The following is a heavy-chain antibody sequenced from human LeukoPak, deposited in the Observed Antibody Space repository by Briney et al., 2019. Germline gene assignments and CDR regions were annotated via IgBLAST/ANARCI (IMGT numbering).Heavy chain of an antibody. J-gene: IGHJ4*02. V-gene: IGHV3-48*01. D-gene: IGHD3-9*01. CDR2: ISRDSTTI. CDR1: GFTSSSFH. CDR3: ARGQYLDWLPYYFDY. Sequence: GGSLRLSCAASGFTSSSFHINWVRQAPGKGLEWLSYISRDSTTIYYADSVKGRFTISRDNAKNSLYLQMNSLRAEDTAVYFCARGQYLDWLPYYFDYWGQGTLVTVSS.